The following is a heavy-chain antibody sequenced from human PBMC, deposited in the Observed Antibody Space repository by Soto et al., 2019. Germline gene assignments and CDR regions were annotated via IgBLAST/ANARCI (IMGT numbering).Heavy chain of an antibody. CDR2: ILYSGST. CDR1: GGSITRNNHY. CDR3: ARLGSSGWYQGSYFDY. V-gene: IGHV4-39*01. J-gene: IGHJ4*02. Sequence: QLQLQESGPGLVKPSETLSLTCIVSGGSITRNNHYWGWIRQSPGKGLEWIGSILYSGSTNYNPSLRSWVTLSVGTSKNQFSLKMSSVTAADTALYYCARLGSSGWYQGSYFDYWGQGTLVTVSS. D-gene: IGHD6-19*01.